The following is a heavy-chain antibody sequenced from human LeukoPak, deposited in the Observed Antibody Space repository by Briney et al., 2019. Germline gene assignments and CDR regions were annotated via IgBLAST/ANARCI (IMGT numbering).Heavy chain of an antibody. V-gene: IGHV3-23*01. CDR3: ARDGLDDSSGYYYDYYYGMDV. Sequence: QPGGSLRLSCAASGFTFSSYAMSWVRQAPGKGLEWVSTISGSGGSTYYADSVKGRFTISRDNAKNSLYLQMNSLRAEDTAVYYCARDGLDDSSGYYYDYYYGMDVWGQGTTVTVSS. CDR2: ISGSGGST. D-gene: IGHD3-22*01. J-gene: IGHJ6*02. CDR1: GFTFSSYA.